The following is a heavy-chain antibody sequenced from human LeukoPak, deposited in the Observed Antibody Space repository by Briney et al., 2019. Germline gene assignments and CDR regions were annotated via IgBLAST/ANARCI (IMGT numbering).Heavy chain of an antibody. CDR1: GFTFSSYW. J-gene: IGHJ4*02. D-gene: IGHD6-13*01. V-gene: IGHV3-21*01. CDR2: ISSSSSYI. Sequence: GGSLRLSCAASGFTFSSYWMSWVRQAPGKGLEWVSSISSSSSYIYYADSVKGRFAISRDNSENTLYLQMNSLRPEDTAVYYCAKDETAGGSLVDYWGQGTLVTVSS. CDR3: AKDETAGGSLVDY.